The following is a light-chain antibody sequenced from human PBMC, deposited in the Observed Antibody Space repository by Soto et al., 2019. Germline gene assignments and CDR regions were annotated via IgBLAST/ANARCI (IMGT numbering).Light chain of an antibody. V-gene: IGLV2-14*01. Sequence: QSVLTQPASVSGSPGQSITISCTGTSSDVAFYNHVSWYQQHPGKAPKLLIYEVNNRPSGVSHRFSGSKSGNTASLAITGLQAEDEADYYCQSYDSSLSGSVFGGGTKLTVL. J-gene: IGLJ3*02. CDR3: QSYDSSLSGSV. CDR2: EVN. CDR1: SSDVAFYNH.